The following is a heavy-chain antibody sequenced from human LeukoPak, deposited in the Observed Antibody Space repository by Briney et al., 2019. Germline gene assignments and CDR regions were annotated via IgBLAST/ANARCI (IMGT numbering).Heavy chain of an antibody. CDR2: INPNSGGT. Sequence: ASVKVSCKTSGYTFTGYYMHWVRQAPGQGLEWMGWINPNSGGTNYAQKFQGRVTMTRDTSISTAYMELSRLRSDDTAVYYCARGEVVPAAMGVHYWGQGTLVTVSS. V-gene: IGHV1-2*02. CDR1: GYTFTGYY. J-gene: IGHJ4*02. D-gene: IGHD2-2*01. CDR3: ARGEVVPAAMGVHY.